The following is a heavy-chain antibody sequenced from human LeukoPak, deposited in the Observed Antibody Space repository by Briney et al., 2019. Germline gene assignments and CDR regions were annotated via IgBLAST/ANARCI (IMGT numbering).Heavy chain of an antibody. J-gene: IGHJ3*02. CDR3: ASEVRFGGAFDI. CDR1: GGTFSSYA. D-gene: IGHD4-23*01. CDR2: IISIFGTA. V-gene: IGHV1-69*06. Sequence: SCXXXGGTFSSYAISWVRQAPGQGLEWMGGIISIFGTANYAQKFQGRVTITADKSTSTAYMELSSLRSEDTAVYYCASEVRFGGAFDIWGQGTMVTVSS.